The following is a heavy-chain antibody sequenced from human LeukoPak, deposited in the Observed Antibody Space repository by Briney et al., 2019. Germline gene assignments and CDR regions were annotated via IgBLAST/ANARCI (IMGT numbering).Heavy chain of an antibody. CDR2: IYPGDSDT. J-gene: IGHJ4*02. CDR3: ARQDTSGSRCFDY. CDR1: GYDFSDYW. Sequence: GESLKISCKVNGYDFSDYWTGWVRQMPGKGLEWMGIIYPGDSDTGYSPSFQGHVTMSVDKSTGTAHLQWRSLRASDTAVYYCARQDTSGSRCFDYWGQGTLVTVSS. V-gene: IGHV5-51*01. D-gene: IGHD3-10*01.